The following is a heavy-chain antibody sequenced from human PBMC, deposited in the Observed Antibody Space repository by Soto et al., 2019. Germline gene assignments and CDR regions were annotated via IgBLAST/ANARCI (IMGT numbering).Heavy chain of an antibody. CDR2: IWYDGSNK. Sequence: QVQLVESGGGVVQPGRSLRLSCAASGFTFSSYGMHWVRQAPCKGLEWVAVIWYDGSNKYYADCVKGRFTISRDNSKNTLYLQMNSLRAEDTAVYYCARHLVVPAALSVYGMDVWGQGTTVTVSS. V-gene: IGHV3-33*01. J-gene: IGHJ6*02. CDR1: GFTFSSYG. D-gene: IGHD2-2*01. CDR3: ARHLVVPAALSVYGMDV.